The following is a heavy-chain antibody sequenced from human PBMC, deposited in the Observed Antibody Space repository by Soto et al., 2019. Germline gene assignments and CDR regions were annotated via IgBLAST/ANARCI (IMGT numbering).Heavy chain of an antibody. V-gene: IGHV3-30*18. Sequence: QVQLVESGGGVVQPGRSLRLSCAASGFTFSNYGIHWVRQAPGKGLELVAVISYAGSNEYYVDSVKGRFTISRDNSKNTLYLQMHSLRAEDTAVYYCAKDHYDYVWGTYRFDDGGQGTLVTVYS. D-gene: IGHD3-16*02. CDR1: GFTFSNYG. J-gene: IGHJ4*02. CDR3: AKDHYDYVWGTYRFDD. CDR2: ISYAGSNE.